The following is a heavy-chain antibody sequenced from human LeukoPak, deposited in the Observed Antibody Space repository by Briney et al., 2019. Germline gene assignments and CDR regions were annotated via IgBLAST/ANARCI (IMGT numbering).Heavy chain of an antibody. Sequence: GGSLRLSCTASGFTFGDYAMSWFRQAPGKGLEWVGFIRSKAYGGTTEYAASVKGRFTISRDDSKSIAYLQMNSLKTEDTAVYYCCSRPYNWFDPWGQGTLVTVSS. D-gene: IGHD6-6*01. CDR3: CSRPYNWFDP. J-gene: IGHJ5*02. V-gene: IGHV3-49*03. CDR2: IRSKAYGGTT. CDR1: GFTFGDYA.